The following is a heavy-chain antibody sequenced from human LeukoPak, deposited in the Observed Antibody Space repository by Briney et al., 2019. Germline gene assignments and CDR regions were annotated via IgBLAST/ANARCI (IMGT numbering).Heavy chain of an antibody. CDR1: GGSISSSNYY. J-gene: IGHJ3*02. Sequence: SETLSLTCSVSGGSISSSNYYWGWIRQPPGKGLEWIGCIYYSGSTYYNPSLKSRVTLSVDTSKNQFSLKLTSMTAADTALYYCARGYTSGWSPALDIWGQGTMVTVSS. D-gene: IGHD6-19*01. CDR3: ARGYTSGWSPALDI. V-gene: IGHV4-39*07. CDR2: IYYSGST.